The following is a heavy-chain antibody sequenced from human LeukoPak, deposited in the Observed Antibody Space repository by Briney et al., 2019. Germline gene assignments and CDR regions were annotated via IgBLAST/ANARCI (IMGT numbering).Heavy chain of an antibody. CDR3: ARYEAVAGVFDY. J-gene: IGHJ4*02. CDR1: GGSISSYY. V-gene: IGHV4-59*08. Sequence: SETLSLTCTVSGGSISSYYWSWIRQPPGKGLEWIGYIYYSGSTNYNPSLKSRVTISVETSKNEFSLKLRSVTAADTAVYYCARYEAVAGVFDYWGQRTLVTVSS. CDR2: IYYSGST. D-gene: IGHD6-19*01.